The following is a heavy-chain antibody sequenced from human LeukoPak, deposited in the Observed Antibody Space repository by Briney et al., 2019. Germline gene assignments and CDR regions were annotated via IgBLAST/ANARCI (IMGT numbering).Heavy chain of an antibody. Sequence: GRSLRLSCAASGFTFSSYGMHWVRQAPGKXXXXXXXXWYDGSNKYYADSVKGRFTISRDNSKNTLYLQMNSLRAEDTAVYYCARPRGGYGDYGHFDYWGQGTLVTVSS. V-gene: IGHV3-33*08. J-gene: IGHJ4*02. CDR2: XWYDGSNK. CDR3: ARPRGGYGDYGHFDY. CDR1: GFTFSSYG. D-gene: IGHD4-17*01.